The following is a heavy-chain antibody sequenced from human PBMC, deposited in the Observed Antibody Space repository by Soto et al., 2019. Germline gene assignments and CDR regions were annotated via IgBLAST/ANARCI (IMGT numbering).Heavy chain of an antibody. CDR2: IYYSGST. Sequence: QVQLQESGPGLVKPSETLSLTCTVSGGSVSSGSYYWSWIRQPPGKGLEWIGYIYYSGSTNYNPSLKSRVTISVDTSKNQFSLKLSSVTAADTAVYYCAREEGTAMVPDYFDYWGQGTLVTVSS. V-gene: IGHV4-61*01. J-gene: IGHJ4*02. CDR1: GGSVSSGSYY. CDR3: AREEGTAMVPDYFDY. D-gene: IGHD5-18*01.